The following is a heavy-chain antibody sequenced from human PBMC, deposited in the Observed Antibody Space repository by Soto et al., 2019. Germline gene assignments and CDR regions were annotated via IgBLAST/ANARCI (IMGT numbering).Heavy chain of an antibody. D-gene: IGHD2-2*01. V-gene: IGHV1-3*01. CDR3: ASGCSSTSCYPTTTYYYYYYGMDV. CDR1: GYTFTSYA. CDR2: INAGNGNT. Sequence: GXSVKVSCKASGYTFTSYAMHWVRQAPGQRLEWMGWINAGNGNTKYSQKFQGRVTITRDTSASTAYMELSSLRSEDTAVYYCASGCSSTSCYPTTTYYYYYYGMDVWGQGTTVTVSS. J-gene: IGHJ6*02.